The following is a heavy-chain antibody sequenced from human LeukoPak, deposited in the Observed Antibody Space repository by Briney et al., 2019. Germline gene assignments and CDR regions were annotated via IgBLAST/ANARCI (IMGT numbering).Heavy chain of an antibody. CDR3: AKGSYGSGSLMLDY. CDR1: GFTFSNYA. J-gene: IGHJ4*02. D-gene: IGHD3-10*01. V-gene: IGHV3-23*01. Sequence: GGSLRLPCAASGFTFSNYAMSWVRQAPGKGLEWVSAISGSGGSTYYADSVKGRFTISRDNSKDTLYLQMNSLRAEDTAVYYCAKGSYGSGSLMLDYWGQGTLVTVSS. CDR2: ISGSGGST.